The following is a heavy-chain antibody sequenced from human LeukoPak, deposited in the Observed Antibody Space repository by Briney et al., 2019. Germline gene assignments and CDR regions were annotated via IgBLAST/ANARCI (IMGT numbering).Heavy chain of an antibody. CDR3: ARDGSALAHFDY. CDR2: ISTSTTTI. CDR1: GFTFSSYG. Sequence: PGGSLRLSCAASGFTFSSYGMSWVRQAPGKGLEWISYISTSTTTIYYANSVKGRFTISRDNAKKSLYLQMNSLRAEDTAVYYCARDGSALAHFDYWGQGTLVTVSS. D-gene: IGHD3-10*01. J-gene: IGHJ4*02. V-gene: IGHV3-48*01.